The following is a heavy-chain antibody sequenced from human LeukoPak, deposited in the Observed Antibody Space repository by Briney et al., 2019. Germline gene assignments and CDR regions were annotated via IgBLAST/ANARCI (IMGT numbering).Heavy chain of an antibody. D-gene: IGHD2-21*02. CDR3: ARSIVVVTYYLDY. CDR1: GFAFGDYA. CDR2: IRSKRYGGTI. Sequence: GGSLRLSCTTSGFAFGDYAMSWVRQAPGKGLEWVAFIRSKRYGGTIEYAASVKGKFTISRDDSIITAYLQMNSLRAEDTAAYYCARSIVVVTYYLDYWGQGTLVTVSS. J-gene: IGHJ4*02. V-gene: IGHV3-49*04.